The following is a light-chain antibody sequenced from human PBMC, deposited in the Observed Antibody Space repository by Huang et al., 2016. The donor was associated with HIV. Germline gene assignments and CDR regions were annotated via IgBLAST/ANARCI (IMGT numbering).Light chain of an antibody. Sequence: DLQMTQSPSTLAASVGDRVTITCRASQSFTTWLAWYQQKPGKAPKLLIYDVSSLESGVPSRFSGSGSGTEFTLTISSLQPDDFATYYCQQYDGYPWTFGQGTKVEIK. CDR3: QQYDGYPWT. J-gene: IGKJ1*01. V-gene: IGKV1-5*01. CDR1: QSFTTW. CDR2: DVS.